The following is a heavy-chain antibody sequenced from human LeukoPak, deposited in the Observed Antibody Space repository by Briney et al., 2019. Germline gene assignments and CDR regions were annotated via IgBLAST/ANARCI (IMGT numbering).Heavy chain of an antibody. CDR2: IYYSGST. V-gene: IGHV4-59*01. CDR1: GGSISSYY. Sequence: TSETLSLTCTVSGGSISSYYWSWIRQPPGKGLEWIGYIYYSGSTNYNPSLKSRVTISVDTSKNQFSLKLSSVTAADTAVYYCARHYSYGYIDYWGQGTLVTVSS. D-gene: IGHD5-18*01. CDR3: ARHYSYGYIDY. J-gene: IGHJ4*02.